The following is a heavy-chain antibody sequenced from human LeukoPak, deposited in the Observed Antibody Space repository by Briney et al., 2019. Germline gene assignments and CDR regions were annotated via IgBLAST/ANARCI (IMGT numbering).Heavy chain of an antibody. D-gene: IGHD1-20*01. CDR1: GFTFDRYA. CDR2: ISGRSRGT. J-gene: IGHJ4*02. Sequence: GGSLRLSCAASGFTFDRYAMSWVRQAPGKGLEWVSTISGRSRGTWYADSVKGRITISRDNFKNTLYLQMNSLRAEDTAVYYCAKDSANWRGDFDNWGQGTLVTVSS. CDR3: AKDSANWRGDFDN. V-gene: IGHV3-23*01.